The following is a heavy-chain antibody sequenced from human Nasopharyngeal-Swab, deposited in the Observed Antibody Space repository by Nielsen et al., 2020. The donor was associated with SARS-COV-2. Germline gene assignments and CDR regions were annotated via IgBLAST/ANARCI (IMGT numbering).Heavy chain of an antibody. CDR3: ARRAYCSGGSCYSPYYYYMDV. D-gene: IGHD2-15*01. J-gene: IGHJ6*03. CDR2: IDPSDSYT. CDR1: GYSFTSYW. Sequence: GGSLRLSCKGSGYSFTSYWISWVRQMPGKGLEWMGRIDPSDSYTNYSPSFQGHVTISADKSISTAYLQWSSLKASDTAMYYCARRAYCSGGSCYSPYYYYMDVWGKGTTVTVPS. V-gene: IGHV5-10-1*01.